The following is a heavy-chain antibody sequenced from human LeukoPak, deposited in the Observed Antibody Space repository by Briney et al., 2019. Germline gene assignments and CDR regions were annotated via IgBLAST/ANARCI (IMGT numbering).Heavy chain of an antibody. CDR2: ISGSGGSI. V-gene: IGHV3-23*01. CDR1: GFTFSSYA. Sequence: PGGSLRLSCAASGFTFSSYAMSWVRQAPGKGLEWVSAISGSGGSIYYADSVKGRFTISRDNSKNTLYLQMNSLRAEDTAVYYCAKGTMVQGVISVFDYWGQGTLVTVSS. CDR3: AKGTMVQGVISVFDY. J-gene: IGHJ4*02. D-gene: IGHD3-10*01.